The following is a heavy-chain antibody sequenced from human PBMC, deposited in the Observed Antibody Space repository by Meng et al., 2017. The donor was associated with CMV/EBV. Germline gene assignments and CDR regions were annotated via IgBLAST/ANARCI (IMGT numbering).Heavy chain of an antibody. Sequence: GGSLRLSCEASGFTFNNYWMTWVRQAPGKGLEWVANIKEDGSEKYYVNSVKGRFTISRDNAKKSLVLQMNSLRADDTAVYYCARDQGLLANWGQGTLVTVSS. V-gene: IGHV3-7*01. CDR3: ARDQGLLAN. CDR1: GFTFNNYW. CDR2: IKEDGSEK. D-gene: IGHD2-15*01. J-gene: IGHJ4*02.